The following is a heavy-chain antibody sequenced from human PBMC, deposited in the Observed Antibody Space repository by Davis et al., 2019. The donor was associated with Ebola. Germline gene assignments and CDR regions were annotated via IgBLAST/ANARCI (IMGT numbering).Heavy chain of an antibody. D-gene: IGHD2-2*01. CDR2: IYYSGST. J-gene: IGHJ6*04. V-gene: IGHV4-59*08. Sequence: SETLSLTCTVSGGSISSYYWSWIRQPPGKGLEWIGYIYYSGSTNYNPSLKSRVTISVDTSKNQFSLKLSSVTAADTAVYYCARQEVVPAAMRDYYYYYGMDVWGKGTTVTVSS. CDR1: GGSISSYY. CDR3: ARQEVVPAAMRDYYYYYGMDV.